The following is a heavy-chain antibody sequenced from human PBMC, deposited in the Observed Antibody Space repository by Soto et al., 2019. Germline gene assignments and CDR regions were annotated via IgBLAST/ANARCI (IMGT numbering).Heavy chain of an antibody. J-gene: IGHJ3*02. D-gene: IGHD1-1*01. CDR2: IYYSGST. CDR1: GGSISSYY. V-gene: IGHV4-59*01. Sequence: PSETLSLTCTVSGGSISSYYWSWIRQPPGKGLEWIGYIYYSGSTNYNPSLKSRVTISVDTSKNQFSLKLSSVTAADTAGYYCARVKLERRPDDAFDIWGQGTMVTVSS. CDR3: ARVKLERRPDDAFDI.